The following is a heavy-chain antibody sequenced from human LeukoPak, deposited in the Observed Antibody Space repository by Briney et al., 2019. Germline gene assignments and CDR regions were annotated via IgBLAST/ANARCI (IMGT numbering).Heavy chain of an antibody. CDR1: GYTFTNYY. V-gene: IGHV1-46*01. J-gene: IGHJ4*02. D-gene: IGHD1-26*01. CDR3: AREGSARAGFFDY. Sequence: ASVKVSCKASGYTFTNYYIHWVRQAPGQGLEWMGIINPGGRSTSYAQKFQGRVTMTRDTSTSTVYMELSSLRSEDTAVYYCAREGSARAGFFDYWGQGTLVTVSS. CDR2: INPGGRST.